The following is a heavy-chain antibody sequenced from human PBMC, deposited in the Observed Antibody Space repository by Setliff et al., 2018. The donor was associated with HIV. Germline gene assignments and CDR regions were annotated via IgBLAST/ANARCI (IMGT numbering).Heavy chain of an antibody. Sequence: PSETLSLTCTVSGDSMRLHYWSWIRQSAGKGLEWIGRIYINGDINHNPSLKSRVTISVDTSKNQFSLKLSFVPAADTAVYYCARGWFGGYYFDYWGQGTLVTVSS. D-gene: IGHD3-10*01. J-gene: IGHJ4*02. CDR3: ARGWFGGYYFDY. CDR2: IYINGDI. V-gene: IGHV4-4*07. CDR1: GDSMRLHY.